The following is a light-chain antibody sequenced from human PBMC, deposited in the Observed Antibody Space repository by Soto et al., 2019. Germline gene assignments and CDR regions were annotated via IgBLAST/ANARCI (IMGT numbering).Light chain of an antibody. CDR1: QSVTNNQ. CDR2: GVS. Sequence: EIVLTQSPGTLSLSPGERATLSCRASQSVTNNQLAWFRQKPGQAPRLLIWGVSNRATGIPDRFSGSGSGTDFTLTINSLAPEDFAIYYCHQRQSWPRTFGQGTKVDIK. CDR3: HQRQSWPRT. V-gene: IGKV3-20*01. J-gene: IGKJ1*01.